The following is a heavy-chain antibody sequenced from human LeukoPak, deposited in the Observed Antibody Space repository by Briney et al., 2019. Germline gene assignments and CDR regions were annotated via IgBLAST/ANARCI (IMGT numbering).Heavy chain of an antibody. CDR1: GFTFSTYA. D-gene: IGHD3-22*01. J-gene: IGHJ4*02. CDR3: AKGGYYYDSSGSFDY. Sequence: GGSLRLSCAASGFTFSTYAMSWVRQAPGKGLECVSALSGNGNTIYYADSVKGRFTISRDNSKNTLYLQMNSLRAEDTAVYYCAKGGYYYDSSGSFDYWGQGTLVTVSS. CDR2: LSGNGNTI. V-gene: IGHV3-23*01.